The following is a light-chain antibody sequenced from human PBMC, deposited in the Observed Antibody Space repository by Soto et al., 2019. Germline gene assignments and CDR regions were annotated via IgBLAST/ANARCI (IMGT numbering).Light chain of an antibody. CDR1: QTISSW. J-gene: IGKJ1*01. CDR2: KAT. CDR3: QQYSSYPWT. V-gene: IGKV1-5*03. Sequence: DIQVTQSPSTLSGSVGGRCTITCLAIQTISSWLAWYQQKAGKAPKLLIYKATSLQSGVPPRFSGSGSGTEFTLTISSLQPDDSATYSCQQYSSYPWTFGQGTKVDIK.